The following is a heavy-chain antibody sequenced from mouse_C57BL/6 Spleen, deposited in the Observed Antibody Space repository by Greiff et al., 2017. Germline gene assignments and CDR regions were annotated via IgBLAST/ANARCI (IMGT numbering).Heavy chain of an antibody. Sequence: VQLQQPGAELVRPGTSVKLSCKASGYTFTSYWMHWVKQRPGQGLEWIGVIDPSDSYTNYNQKFKGKATLTVDTSSSTAYMQLSSLTSEDSAVYYCARLDGNYVDWFAYWGQGTLVTVSA. CDR1: GYTFTSYW. J-gene: IGHJ3*01. V-gene: IGHV1-59*01. CDR3: ARLDGNYVDWFAY. CDR2: IDPSDSYT. D-gene: IGHD2-1*01.